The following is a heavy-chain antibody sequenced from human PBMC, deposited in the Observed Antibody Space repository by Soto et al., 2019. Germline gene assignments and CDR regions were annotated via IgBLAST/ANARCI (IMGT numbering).Heavy chain of an antibody. D-gene: IGHD2-21*01. J-gene: IGHJ6*03. CDR3: ARGFAYCGGDCPPYYYYYMDV. CDR1: CGSFGGFY. CDR2: INHSGST. Sequence: ALEIICHRKGVVCGSFGGFYWSRIRQTPRKGLEGIGEINHSGSTNYNPSLKSRVTISVDTSKNQFSLKLSSVTAADTAVYYCARGFAYCGGDCPPYYYYYMDVWGKGTTVTVSS. V-gene: IGHV4-34*01.